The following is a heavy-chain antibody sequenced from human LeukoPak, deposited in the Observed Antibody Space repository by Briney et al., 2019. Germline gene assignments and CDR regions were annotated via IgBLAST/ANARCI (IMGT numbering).Heavy chain of an antibody. CDR1: GGSISSSSYY. J-gene: IGHJ4*02. D-gene: IGHD6-19*01. V-gene: IGHV4-61*05. CDR2: IYYSGST. CDR3: ARGGGIAVGYYFDY. Sequence: SSETLSFTCTVSGGSISSSSYYWGWIRQPPGKGLEWIGYIYYSGSTNYNPSRKSRVTISVNTSKNQFSLRLSSVTAADTAVYYCARGGGIAVGYYFDYWGQGTLVTVSS.